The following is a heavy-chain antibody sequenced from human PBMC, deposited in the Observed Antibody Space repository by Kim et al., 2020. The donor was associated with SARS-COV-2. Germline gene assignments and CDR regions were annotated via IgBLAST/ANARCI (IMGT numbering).Heavy chain of an antibody. D-gene: IGHD3-10*01. J-gene: IGHJ6*02. CDR2: IIPIFGTA. CDR3: AREPDRLIGELVMDV. V-gene: IGHV1-69*13. Sequence: SVKVSCKASGGTFSSYAISWVRQAPGQGLEWMGGIIPIFGTANYAQKFQGRVTITADESTSTAYMELSSLRSEDTAVYYCAREPDRLIGELVMDVWGQGTTVTVSS. CDR1: GGTFSSYA.